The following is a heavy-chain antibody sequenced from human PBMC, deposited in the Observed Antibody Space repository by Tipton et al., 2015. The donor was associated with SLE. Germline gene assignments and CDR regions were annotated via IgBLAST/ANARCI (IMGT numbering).Heavy chain of an antibody. J-gene: IGHJ3*01. CDR3: ARDGENHSFDV. CDR2: VDGDGISM. CDR1: GFTISDFW. Sequence: SLRLSCAASGFTISDFWMHWVRQAPGKGLVWVLRVDGDGISMTYADSVKGRFSISRDNAKNTLYLEMNSLRAEDSAVYYCARDGENHSFDVWGLGTKVTVSS. V-gene: IGHV3-74*01. D-gene: IGHD1-14*01.